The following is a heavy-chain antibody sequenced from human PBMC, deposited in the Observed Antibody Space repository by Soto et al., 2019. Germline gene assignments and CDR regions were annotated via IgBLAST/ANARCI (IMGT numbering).Heavy chain of an antibody. CDR3: TTYDYIWGKGRFDY. V-gene: IGHV3-15*01. Sequence: GGSLRLSCAASGFTFSNAWMSWVRQAPGKGLEWVGRIKSKTDGGTTDYAAPVKGRFTISRDDSKNTLYLQMNSLKTEDTAVYYCTTYDYIWGKGRFDYWGQGTLVTISS. CDR2: IKSKTDGGTT. CDR1: GFTFSNAW. J-gene: IGHJ4*02. D-gene: IGHD3-16*01.